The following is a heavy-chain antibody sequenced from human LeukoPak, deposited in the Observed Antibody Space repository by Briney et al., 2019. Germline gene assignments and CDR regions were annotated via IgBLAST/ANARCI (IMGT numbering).Heavy chain of an antibody. CDR3: AIHVVVVAATYFDY. V-gene: IGHV4-34*01. D-gene: IGHD2-15*01. CDR1: GGSFSGYH. Sequence: SETLSLTCAVYGGSFSGYHWSWIRQPPGKGLEWIGEINHSGSTNYNPSLKSRVTISVDTSKNQFSLKLSSVTAADTAVYYCAIHVVVVAATYFDYWGQGTLVTVSS. CDR2: INHSGST. J-gene: IGHJ4*02.